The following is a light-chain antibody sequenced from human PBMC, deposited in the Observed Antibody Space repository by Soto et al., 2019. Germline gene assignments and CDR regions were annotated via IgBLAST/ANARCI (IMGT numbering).Light chain of an antibody. V-gene: IGLV2-14*03. J-gene: IGLJ2*01. CDR3: SSYTRSSTL. CDR2: DVS. CDR1: SSDVGGYNY. Sequence: QSALTQPASVSGSPGQSITLSCTGTSSDVGGYNYVSWYQQHPGKAPKLMIYDVSYRPSGVSNRFSGSKSGNTASLTISGLQAEDEPDYYCSSYTRSSTLFGGGTKLTVL.